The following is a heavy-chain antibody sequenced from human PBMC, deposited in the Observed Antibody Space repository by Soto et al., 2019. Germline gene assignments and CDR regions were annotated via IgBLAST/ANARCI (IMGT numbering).Heavy chain of an antibody. CDR2: IFYDGSHK. V-gene: IGHV3-33*01. D-gene: IGHD4-17*01. CDR3: ARRRSTVTTPLFYHGMDV. CDR1: GFAFSDYG. Sequence: QVQLEESGGGVVQPGRSLRLSCTASGFAFSDYGMHWVRQAPGKGLEWVAIIFYDGSHKYYADSVKGRFTISRDNSRNTVELQMNSLRAEDTATYFCARRRSTVTTPLFYHGMDVWGRGTTVTVSS. J-gene: IGHJ6*02.